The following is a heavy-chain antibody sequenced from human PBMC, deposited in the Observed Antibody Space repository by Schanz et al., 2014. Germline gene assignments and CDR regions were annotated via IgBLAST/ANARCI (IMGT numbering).Heavy chain of an antibody. Sequence: QVQLQQWGAGLLKPSETLSLTCAFSGGSFSGYWWTWVRQSPGKGLEWIGEVNHGGYTTYNPSLKGRVPVSVDMSKKKFSLRLSSVTAADTAAYYCATWSGTRLFHNWGQGTLVTVSS. D-gene: IGHD1-7*01. CDR3: ATWSGTRLFHN. V-gene: IGHV4-34*01. CDR1: GGSFSGYW. J-gene: IGHJ4*02. CDR2: VNHGGYT.